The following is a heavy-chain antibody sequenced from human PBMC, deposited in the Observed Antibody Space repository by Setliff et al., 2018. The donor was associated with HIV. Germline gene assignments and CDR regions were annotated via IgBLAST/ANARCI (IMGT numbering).Heavy chain of an antibody. CDR2: VGAVGGPT. Sequence: PGGSLRLSCAASGFTFSTYAMGWVRQAPGKGLEWVSTVGAVGGPTHYAESVKGRFTISKDNSKNALYLQMSSLRDEDTAVYYCAKVFVFGIDAFDIRGQGTMVTVSS. CDR3: AKVFVFGIDAFDI. V-gene: IGHV3-23*01. CDR1: GFTFSTYA. D-gene: IGHD3-10*02. J-gene: IGHJ3*02.